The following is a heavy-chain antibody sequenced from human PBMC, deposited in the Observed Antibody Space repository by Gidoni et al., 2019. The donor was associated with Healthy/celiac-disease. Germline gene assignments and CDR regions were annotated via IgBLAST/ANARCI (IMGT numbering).Heavy chain of an antibody. CDR2: INHSGST. D-gene: IGHD2-21*02. Sequence: QVQLQQWGAGLLKPSETLSLTCAVYGGSFSGYYWSWIRQPPGKGLEWIGEINHSGSTNYNPSLKSRVTISVDTSKNQFSLKLSSVTAADTAVYYCARRWGLLNKRFDYWGQGTLVTVSS. V-gene: IGHV4-34*01. CDR3: ARRWGLLNKRFDY. J-gene: IGHJ4*02. CDR1: GGSFSGYY.